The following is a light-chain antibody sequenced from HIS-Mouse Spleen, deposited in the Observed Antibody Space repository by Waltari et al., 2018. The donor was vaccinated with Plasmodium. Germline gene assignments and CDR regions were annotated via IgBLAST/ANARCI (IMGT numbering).Light chain of an antibody. J-gene: IGKJ3*01. CDR3: QQYNNWSFT. V-gene: IGKV3-15*01. CDR1: QSVSRH. Sequence: EIVMTQSPDTLSVSPGERATLSCRASQSVSRHLAWYQQKPGQAPRLLIYGASTRATGIPARFSGSGSGTEFTLTISSLQSEDFAVYYCQQYNNWSFTFGPGTKVDIK. CDR2: GAS.